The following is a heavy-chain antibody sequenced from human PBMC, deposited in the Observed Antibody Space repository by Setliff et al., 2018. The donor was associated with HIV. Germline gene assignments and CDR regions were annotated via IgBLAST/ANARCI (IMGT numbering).Heavy chain of an antibody. CDR3: ARDTENEFISGHRYFDY. J-gene: IGHJ4*02. CDR2: ITPNSGGT. D-gene: IGHD6-19*01. CDR1: GYTFTDHY. Sequence: ASVKVSCKASGYTFTDHYMHWVRQAPGQGLEWMGRITPNSGGTNYARKFQDRVTMTRDTSISTAYMELSRLTSDDTAVYYCARDTENEFISGHRYFDYWGPGTLVTVSS. V-gene: IGHV1-2*06.